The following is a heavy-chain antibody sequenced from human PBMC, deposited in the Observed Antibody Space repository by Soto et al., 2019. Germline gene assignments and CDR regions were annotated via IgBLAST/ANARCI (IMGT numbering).Heavy chain of an antibody. J-gene: IGHJ5*02. D-gene: IGHD6-13*01. CDR1: GFTFRSFT. CDR3: SRDASRDSSARGWFDP. Sequence: GGSLRLSCAASGFTFRSFTMNWVRQAPGKGLEWVSTISSNSAYIYYTDALRGRFTISRDNAKTSLHLQMNSLRAEDTAVHYCSRDASRDSSARGWFDPWGPGTLVTVSS. CDR2: ISSNSAYI. V-gene: IGHV3-21*01.